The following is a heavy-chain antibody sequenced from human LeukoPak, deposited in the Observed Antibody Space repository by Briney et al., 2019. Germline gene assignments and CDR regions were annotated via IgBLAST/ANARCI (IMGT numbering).Heavy chain of an antibody. V-gene: IGHV4-39*01. CDR3: ARLKEGIDY. D-gene: IGHD3-10*01. CDR2: IYYSGNT. Sequence: SETLSLTCTVSGGSISSSSYYWGWIRQPPGKGLEWIGSIYYSGNTYYNPSLKSRVTISVDTSKNQFSLKLSSVTAADTAVYYCARLKEGIDYWGQGTLVTVSS. CDR1: GGSISSSSYY. J-gene: IGHJ4*02.